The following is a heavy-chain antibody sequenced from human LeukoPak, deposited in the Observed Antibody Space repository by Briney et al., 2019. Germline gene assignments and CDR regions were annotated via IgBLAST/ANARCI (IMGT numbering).Heavy chain of an antibody. V-gene: IGHV4-34*01. Sequence: SETLSLTCAVYGGSFSGYYWSWIRQPPGKGLEWIGEINHSGSTNYNPSLKSRVTISVDTSKNQFSLKLSSVTAADTAVYYCARRLERLSYWGQGTLVTVSS. J-gene: IGHJ4*02. CDR1: GGSFSGYY. D-gene: IGHD1-1*01. CDR2: INHSGST. CDR3: ARRLERLSY.